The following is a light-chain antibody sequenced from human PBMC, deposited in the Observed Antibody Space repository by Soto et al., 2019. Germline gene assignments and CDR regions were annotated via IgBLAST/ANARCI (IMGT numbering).Light chain of an antibody. CDR1: QSVFSS. J-gene: IGKJ1*01. CDR3: QQYHNWPA. Sequence: ETVMTQSPATLSVSPGERATLSCRASQSVFSSLAWYQHKPGQAPRILIYGAATRATGIPARLSGSGSGTEFTLTISSMQSDDIAVYYCQQYHNWPAFGQGTKVDI. CDR2: GAA. V-gene: IGKV3-15*01.